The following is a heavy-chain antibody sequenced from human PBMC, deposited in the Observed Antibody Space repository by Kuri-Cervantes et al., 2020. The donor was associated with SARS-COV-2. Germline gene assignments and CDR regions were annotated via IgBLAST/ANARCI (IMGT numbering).Heavy chain of an antibody. J-gene: IGHJ5*02. CDR3: ARDEGGYDFWSGYYTGWFDP. D-gene: IGHD3-3*01. Sequence: GESLKISCAASGFTFSSYWMSWVHQAPGKGLEYVSAISSNGGSTYYADSVKGRFTISRDNSKNTLYLQMSSLRAEDTAVYYCARDEGGYDFWSGYYTGWFDPWGQGTLVTVSS. CDR1: GFTFSSYW. V-gene: IGHV3-64D*06. CDR2: ISSNGGST.